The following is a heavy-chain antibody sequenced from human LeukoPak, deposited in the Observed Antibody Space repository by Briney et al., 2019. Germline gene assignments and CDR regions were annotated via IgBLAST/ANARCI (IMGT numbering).Heavy chain of an antibody. J-gene: IGHJ4*02. CDR3: ARAEYNWNPYFDY. Sequence: GGSLRLSCAASGFTFSGYWMSWVRRAPGKGLEWVANIKQDGSEKYYVDSVKGRFTISRDNAKNPLYLQMNSLRAEDTAVYYCARAEYNWNPYFDYWGQGTLVTVSS. CDR2: IKQDGSEK. D-gene: IGHD1-20*01. CDR1: GFTFSGYW. V-gene: IGHV3-7*01.